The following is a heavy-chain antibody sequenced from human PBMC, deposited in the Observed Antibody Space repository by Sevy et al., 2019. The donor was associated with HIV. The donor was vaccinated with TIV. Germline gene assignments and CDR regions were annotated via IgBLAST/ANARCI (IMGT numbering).Heavy chain of an antibody. D-gene: IGHD3-22*01. CDR1: GFTFSSYW. V-gene: IGHV3-7*03. CDR3: ARVEDSSGYYLYYFDY. J-gene: IGHJ4*02. Sequence: GGSLRLSCAASGFTFSSYWMNWVRQAPGKGLEWVANIKQDGSEKYYVDSVKGRFTISRDNAKNSLYLQMNSLRAEDTAVYYCARVEDSSGYYLYYFDYWGQGTLVTVSS. CDR2: IKQDGSEK.